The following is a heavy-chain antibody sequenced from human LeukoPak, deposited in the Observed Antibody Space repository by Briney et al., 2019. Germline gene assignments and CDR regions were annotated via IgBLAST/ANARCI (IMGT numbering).Heavy chain of an antibody. CDR1: GGSISSSSFY. J-gene: IGHJ4*02. CDR2: IYYSGNT. Sequence: SETLSLTCTVSGGSISSSSFYWGWIRQPPGKGLEWIGSIYYSGNTYYNPSLKSRVSISVDTSKNQFSLKLSSVTAADTAVYYCARHPGRLFDYWGQGNLVTVSS. V-gene: IGHV4-39*01. CDR3: ARHPGRLFDY.